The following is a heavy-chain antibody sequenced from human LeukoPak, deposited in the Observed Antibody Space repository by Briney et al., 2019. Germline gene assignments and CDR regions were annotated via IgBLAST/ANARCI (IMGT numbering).Heavy chain of an antibody. CDR3: ARALSRYYYYYYMDV. Sequence: ASVKVSCKASGYTFTSYGISWVRQAPGQGLEWMGWINPNSGGTNYAQKFQGRVTITADESTSTAYMELSSLRSEDTAVYYCARALSRYYYYYYMDVWGKGTTVTVSS. V-gene: IGHV1-18*01. J-gene: IGHJ6*03. D-gene: IGHD6-25*01. CDR1: GYTFTSYG. CDR2: INPNSGGT.